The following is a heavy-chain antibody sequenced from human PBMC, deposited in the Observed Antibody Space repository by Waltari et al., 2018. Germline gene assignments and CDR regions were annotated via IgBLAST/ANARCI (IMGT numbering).Heavy chain of an antibody. J-gene: IGHJ5*02. CDR3: ARHGGYSYGFNWFDP. V-gene: IGHV4-59*08. CDR2: IYYSGST. D-gene: IGHD5-18*01. CDR1: GGSISSHY. Sequence: QVQLQESGPGLVKPSETLSLTCTVPGGSISSHYWSWIRQPPGKGLEWIGYIYYSGSTNYNPSLKSRVTISVDTSKNQFSLKLSSVTAADTAVYYCARHGGYSYGFNWFDPWGQGTLVTVSS.